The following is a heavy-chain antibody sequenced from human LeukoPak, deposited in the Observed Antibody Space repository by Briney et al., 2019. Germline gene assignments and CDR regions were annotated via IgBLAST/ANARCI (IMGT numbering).Heavy chain of an antibody. CDR1: GGSFSGYY. CDR2: INHSGST. Sequence: SETLSLTCAVYGGSFSGYYWSWIRQPPGKGLEWIGEINHSGSTNYNPSLKSRVTISVDTSKNQFSLKLSSVTAADTAVYYCARASSYDSSGYYGPPRSNDAFDIWGQGTMVTVSS. V-gene: IGHV4-34*01. J-gene: IGHJ3*02. D-gene: IGHD3-22*01. CDR3: ARASSYDSSGYYGPPRSNDAFDI.